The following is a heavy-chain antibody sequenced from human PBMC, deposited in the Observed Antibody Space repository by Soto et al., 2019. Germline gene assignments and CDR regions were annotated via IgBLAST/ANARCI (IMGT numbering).Heavy chain of an antibody. J-gene: IGHJ5*02. Sequence: SVKVSCKASGGTFSSYAISWVRQAPGEGVEGMGGIIPIFGTANYAQKFQGRVTITAEEARSTAYMELSSLRSEDTAVKYCARAAWSGWFDPCAPGPLLTVSS. D-gene: IGHD2-15*01. V-gene: IGHV1-69*13. CDR1: GGTFSSYA. CDR2: IIPIFGTA. CDR3: ARAAWSGWFDP.